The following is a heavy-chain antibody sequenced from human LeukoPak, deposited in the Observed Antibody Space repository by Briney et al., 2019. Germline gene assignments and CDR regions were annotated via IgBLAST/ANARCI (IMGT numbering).Heavy chain of an antibody. J-gene: IGHJ4*02. CDR1: GFTFSSYA. CDR3: AKDLIAVAGSFSPDDY. CDR2: ICGSGGST. V-gene: IGHV3-23*01. Sequence: GGSLRLSCAASGFTFSSYAMSWVRQAPGKGLEWVSAICGSGGSTYYADSVKGRFTISRDNSKNTLYLQMNSLRAEDTAVYYCAKDLIAVAGSFSPDDYWGQGTLVTVSS. D-gene: IGHD6-19*01.